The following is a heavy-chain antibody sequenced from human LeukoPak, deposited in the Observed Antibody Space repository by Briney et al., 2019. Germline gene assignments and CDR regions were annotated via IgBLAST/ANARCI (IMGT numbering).Heavy chain of an antibody. D-gene: IGHD3-22*01. V-gene: IGHV4-34*01. CDR3: ARVVVLPPNFDY. J-gene: IGHJ4*02. Sequence: SETLSLTCAVYGGSFSGYYWSWIRQPPGKGLEWIGEINHSGSTNYNPSLKSHVTISVDTSKNQFSLKLSSVTAADTAVYYCARVVVLPPNFDYWGQGTLVTVSS. CDR2: INHSGST. CDR1: GGSFSGYY.